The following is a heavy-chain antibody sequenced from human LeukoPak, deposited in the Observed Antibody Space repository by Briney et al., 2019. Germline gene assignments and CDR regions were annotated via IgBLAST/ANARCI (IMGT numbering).Heavy chain of an antibody. CDR3: AKGGWQPTYFDY. V-gene: IGHV3-30*04. CDR1: GFTFSSYA. CDR2: ISYDGSNK. Sequence: GGSLRLSCSASGFTFSSYAMHWVRQAPGKGLEWVAVISYDGSNKYYADSVKGRFTISRDNSKNTLYLQMNSLRAEDTAVYYCAKGGWQPTYFDYWGQGTLVTVSS. D-gene: IGHD2-15*01. J-gene: IGHJ4*02.